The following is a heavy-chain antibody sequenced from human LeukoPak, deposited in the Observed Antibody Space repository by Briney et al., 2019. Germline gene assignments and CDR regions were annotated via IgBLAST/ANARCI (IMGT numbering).Heavy chain of an antibody. CDR1: GFTFSNYW. D-gene: IGHD3-22*01. V-gene: IGHV3-7*01. CDR2: IKTDGSEK. CDR3: ATYSSLNRREFQY. Sequence: RGSLRLSCAASGFTFSNYWMGWVRQAPGKGLQWVANIKTDGSEKYYVDSVKGRFTISRDNAKNSLYLQMNSLRAEDTAVYYCATYSSLNRREFQYWGQGTLLTVSS. J-gene: IGHJ1*01.